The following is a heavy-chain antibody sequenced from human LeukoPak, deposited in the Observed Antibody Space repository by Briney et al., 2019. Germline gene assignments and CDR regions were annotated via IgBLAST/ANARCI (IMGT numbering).Heavy chain of an antibody. CDR2: INPSGGST. Sequence: ASVKVSCKASGYTFTSYYMHWVRQAPGQGLEWMGIINPSGGSTSYAQKFQGRVTMTRDMSASTVYMELSSLRSEDTAVYYCTRDRHNNNYDSRRPDQWGQGTLVTVSS. CDR1: GYTFTSYY. CDR3: TRDRHNNNYDSRRPDQ. V-gene: IGHV1-46*03. D-gene: IGHD3-22*01. J-gene: IGHJ4*02.